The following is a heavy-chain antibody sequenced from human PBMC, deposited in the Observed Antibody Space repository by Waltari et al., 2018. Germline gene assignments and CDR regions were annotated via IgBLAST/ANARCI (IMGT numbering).Heavy chain of an antibody. CDR2: ISYDGSNK. CDR3: ARGGMNYGSGNHY. J-gene: IGHJ4*02. D-gene: IGHD3-10*01. V-gene: IGHV3-30*01. CDR1: GFTFSSYA. Sequence: QVQLVESGGGVVQPGRSLRLSCAASGFTFSSYAMHWVRQAPGKGLEWVAVISYDGSNKYYADSVKGRFAISRDNSKNTLYLQMNSLRAEDTAVYYCARGGMNYGSGNHYWGQGTLVTVSS.